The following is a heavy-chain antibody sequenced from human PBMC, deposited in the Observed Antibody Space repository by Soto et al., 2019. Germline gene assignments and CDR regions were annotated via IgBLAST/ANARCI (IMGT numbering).Heavy chain of an antibody. V-gene: IGHV3-7*01. J-gene: IGHJ4*01. CDR3: TRDIVFVQAH. Sequence: QAPGKGLEWVASIKEDGSEIYYLHSVRGRFSISRDSAGNALHLTMNYLSAEDTGVYFCTRDIVFVQAHWGHGTLVTISA. D-gene: IGHD2-15*01. CDR2: IKEDGSEI.